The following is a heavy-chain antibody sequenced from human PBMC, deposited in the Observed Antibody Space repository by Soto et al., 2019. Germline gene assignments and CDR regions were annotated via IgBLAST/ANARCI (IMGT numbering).Heavy chain of an antibody. CDR3: AKVPVTLWFGELSPYFDY. CDR1: GFTFSSYA. CDR2: FSGSGGST. J-gene: IGHJ4*02. V-gene: IGHV3-23*01. Sequence: PWGSLRLSCAASGFTFSSYAMSWVRQAPGKGLEWVSAFSGSGGSTYYADSVKGRFTISRDNSKNTLYLQMNSLRAEDTAVYYCAKVPVTLWFGELSPYFDYWGQGTLVTVSS. D-gene: IGHD3-10*01.